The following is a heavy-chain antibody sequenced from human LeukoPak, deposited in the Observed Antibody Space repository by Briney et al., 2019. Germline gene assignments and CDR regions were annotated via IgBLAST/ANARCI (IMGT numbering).Heavy chain of an antibody. J-gene: IGHJ6*03. CDR2: IYTSGST. D-gene: IGHD3-9*01. V-gene: IGHV4-61*02. CDR1: GGSISSGSYY. CDR3: ASESSYYDILTAYHYYYMDV. Sequence: SQTLSLTCTVSGGSISSGSYYWSWIRQPAGTGLEWIGRIYTSGSTNYNPSLKSRVTISVDTSKNQFSLKLSSVTAADTAVYYCASESSYYDILTAYHYYYMDVWGKGTTVTISS.